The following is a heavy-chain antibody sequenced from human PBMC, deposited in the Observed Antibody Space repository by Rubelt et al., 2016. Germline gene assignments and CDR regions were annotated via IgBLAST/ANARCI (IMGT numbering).Heavy chain of an antibody. Sequence: QVQLQESGPGLVKPSETLSLTCAVSGGSISSYDWSWIRQPPGKGPEWIGYVYYTGSTHYNPSLKSRVTISADRSKNQLSPKLSSVTAADTAVYYCASGTVYFDNWGQGTLVTVSS. J-gene: IGHJ4*02. CDR2: VYYTGST. CDR3: ASGTVYFDN. CDR1: GGSISSYD. D-gene: IGHD3/OR15-3a*01. V-gene: IGHV4-59*01.